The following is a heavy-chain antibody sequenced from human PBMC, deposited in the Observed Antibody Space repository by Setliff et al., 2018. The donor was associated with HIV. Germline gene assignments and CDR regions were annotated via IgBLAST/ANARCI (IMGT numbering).Heavy chain of an antibody. CDR2: VYPRDSDI. D-gene: IGHD3-22*01. J-gene: IGHJ3*01. Sequence: GESPKISCKGSGYDFDTYWIAWVRQLPGKGLEWMGIVYPRDSDIRYSPSFRDQVSISADKSINTAYLQWSSLKASDTAMCYCARPGSVGYFAFEVWGQGTMVTVSS. CDR1: GYDFDTYW. V-gene: IGHV5-51*01. CDR3: ARPGSVGYFAFEV.